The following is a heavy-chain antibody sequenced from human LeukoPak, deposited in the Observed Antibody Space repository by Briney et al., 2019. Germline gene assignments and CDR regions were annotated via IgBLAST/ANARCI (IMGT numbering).Heavy chain of an antibody. CDR3: ARRRRIAARLGTLGWYFDL. Sequence: PSETLSLTCTVSGGSISSSSYYWGWIRQPPGKGLEWIGSIYYSGSTYYNPSLKSRVTISVDTSKNQFSLKLSSVTAADTAVYYCARRRRIAARLGTLGWYFDLWGRGTLVTVSS. D-gene: IGHD6-6*01. V-gene: IGHV4-39*01. CDR2: IYYSGST. CDR1: GGSISSSSYY. J-gene: IGHJ2*01.